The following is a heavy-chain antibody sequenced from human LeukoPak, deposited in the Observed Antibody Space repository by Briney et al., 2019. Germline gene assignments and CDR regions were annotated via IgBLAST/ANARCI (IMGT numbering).Heavy chain of an antibody. CDR3: ASLDSSSWDYFDY. V-gene: IGHV4-39*01. CDR1: GDSVRNDFYY. Sequence: SETLSLTCSVSGDSVRNDFYYWGWIRQPPGKGLEWVACLSHAGNTWYNPSLESRLSISVDTSKNQFSLKFSSVTAADTAVYYCASLDSSSWDYFDYWGQGTLVTVSS. J-gene: IGHJ4*02. D-gene: IGHD6-13*01. CDR2: LSHAGNT.